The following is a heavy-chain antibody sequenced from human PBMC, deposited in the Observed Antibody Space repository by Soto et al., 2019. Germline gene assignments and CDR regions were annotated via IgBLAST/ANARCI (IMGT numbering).Heavy chain of an antibody. V-gene: IGHV3-21*01. D-gene: IGHD2-2*01. CDR3: ARGGIVVVPAPTLFDP. CDR1: GFTFSSYS. CDR2: ISSSSSYI. Sequence: GGSLRLSCAASGFTFSSYSMNWVRQAPGKGLEWVSSISSSSSYIYYADSVKGRLTISRDNAMNSLYLQMNSLRAEDTAVYYCARGGIVVVPAPTLFDPWGQGTLVTVSS. J-gene: IGHJ5*02.